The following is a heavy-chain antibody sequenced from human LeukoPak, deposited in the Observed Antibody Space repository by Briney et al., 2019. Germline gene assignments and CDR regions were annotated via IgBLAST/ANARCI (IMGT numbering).Heavy chain of an antibody. Sequence: KLGESLKISCMGSGYSHTSYCIGWVRQMPGKGLEWMGIIYPHDSDMRYSPAFQGQLTISADKSINTAYLQWSSLKASDTAMYYCARTYGDKELDYWGQGTLVTVSS. V-gene: IGHV5-51*01. CDR2: IYPHDSDM. D-gene: IGHD4-17*01. J-gene: IGHJ4*02. CDR3: ARTYGDKELDY. CDR1: GYSHTSYC.